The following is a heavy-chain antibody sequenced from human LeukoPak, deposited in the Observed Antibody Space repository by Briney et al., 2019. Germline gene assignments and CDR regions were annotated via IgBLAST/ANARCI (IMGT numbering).Heavy chain of an antibody. CDR3: ATPSRGYSGYDYYFDY. CDR2: IKQDGSEK. V-gene: IGHV3-7*03. Sequence: SGGSLRLSCAASGFTFSSYWMSWVRQAPGKGLEWVANIKQDGSEKYYVDSVKGRFTISGDNAKNSLYLQMNSLRAEDTAVYYCATPSRGYSGYDYYFDYWGQGTLVTVSS. D-gene: IGHD5-12*01. J-gene: IGHJ4*02. CDR1: GFTFSSYW.